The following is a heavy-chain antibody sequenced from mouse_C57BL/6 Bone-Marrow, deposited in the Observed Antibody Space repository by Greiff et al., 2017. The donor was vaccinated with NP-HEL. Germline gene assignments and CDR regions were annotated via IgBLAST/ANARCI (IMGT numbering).Heavy chain of an antibody. CDR2: IDPNSGGT. CDR3: ARLGYYGSSWSDWYCDV. V-gene: IGHV1-72*01. CDR1: GYTFTSYW. D-gene: IGHD1-1*01. J-gene: IGHJ1*03. Sequence: QVQLQQPGAELVMPGASVKLSCKASGYTFTSYWMHWVKQRPGQGLEWIGEIDPNSGGTKYNEKFKSKATLTVDKPSSTAYMQLSSLTSEDSAVYYCARLGYYGSSWSDWYCDVWGTGTTVTVSS.